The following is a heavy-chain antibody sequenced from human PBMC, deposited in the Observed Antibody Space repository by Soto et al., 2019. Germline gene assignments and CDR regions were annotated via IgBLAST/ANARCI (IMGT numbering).Heavy chain of an antibody. CDR3: AKVPTVYNSVDF. CDR2: VSGSGSGT. V-gene: IGHV3-23*01. Sequence: GGSLRLSCAASGFTFSGYALSWVRQAPGKGLEWVSSVSGSGSGTYYADSVKGRFTISRDNSKNTLYLQMDSLRVEDTAVYFCAKVPTVYNSVDFWGQGSLVTVSS. J-gene: IGHJ4*02. D-gene: IGHD3-9*01. CDR1: GFTFSGYA.